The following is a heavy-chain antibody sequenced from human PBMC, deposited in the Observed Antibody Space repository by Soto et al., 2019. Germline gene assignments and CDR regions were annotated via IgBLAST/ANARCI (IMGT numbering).Heavy chain of an antibody. CDR1: GGSFNSFA. CDR3: ATSGECGGDCYVYRMDV. D-gene: IGHD2-21*02. CDR2: IIPIFGAA. V-gene: IGHV1-69*01. J-gene: IGHJ6*02. Sequence: VQLVQSGAEVKKPGSSVKVSCKASGGSFNSFAISWVRQAPGQGLEWMGGIIPIFGAASYGQKIQGRVTINADDSTSTAFMEMSGLRSEDTAVYYCATSGECGGDCYVYRMDVWGQVTTVTVSS.